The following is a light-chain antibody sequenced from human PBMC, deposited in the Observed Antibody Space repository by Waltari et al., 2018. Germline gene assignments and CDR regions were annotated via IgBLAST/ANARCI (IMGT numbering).Light chain of an antibody. CDR3: QAADNSGTLNWV. Sequence: SFELPQPPSVSVSPGQTARITCSADALAKQYAYWYQQKAGQAPLVVIYKDSERPSGIPERFSGSSSGTTVTLTISGVQAEDETDYYCQAADNSGTLNWVFGGGTKLTVL. J-gene: IGLJ3*02. CDR2: KDS. CDR1: ALAKQY. V-gene: IGLV3-25*03.